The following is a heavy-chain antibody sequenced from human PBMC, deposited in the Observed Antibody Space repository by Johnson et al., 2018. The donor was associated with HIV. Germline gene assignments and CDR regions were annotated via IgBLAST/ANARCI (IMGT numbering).Heavy chain of an antibody. J-gene: IGHJ3*02. CDR3: ARSLIAAADAFDI. CDR2: IYSGGST. V-gene: IGHV3-53*01. D-gene: IGHD6-13*01. CDR1: GFTVSSNY. Sequence: VQLVESGGGLIQPGGSLRLSCAASGFTVSSNYMSWVRQAPGKGLEWVSVIYSGGSTYYADSVKGRFTISRDNSKNTLYLQMNSLRAEDTAVYYCARSLIAAADAFDIWGQGTMVTVS.